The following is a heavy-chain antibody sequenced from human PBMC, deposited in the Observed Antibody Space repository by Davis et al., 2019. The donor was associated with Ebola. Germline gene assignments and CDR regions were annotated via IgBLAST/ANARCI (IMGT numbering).Heavy chain of an antibody. J-gene: IGHJ6*04. V-gene: IGHV3-30*18. Sequence: GGSLRLSCAASGFTFSSYGMHWVRQAPGKGLEWVAVISYDGSNKYYADSVKGRFTISRDNSKNTLYLQMNSLRAEDTAVYYCAKGGSSAVPGMDVWGKGTTVTVSS. CDR3: AKGGSSAVPGMDV. CDR1: GFTFSSYG. CDR2: ISYDGSNK. D-gene: IGHD6-6*01.